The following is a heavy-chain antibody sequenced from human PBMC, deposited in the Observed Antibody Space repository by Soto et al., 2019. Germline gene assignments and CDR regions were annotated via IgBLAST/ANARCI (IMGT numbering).Heavy chain of an antibody. J-gene: IGHJ5*02. CDR1: GYTFTSYG. Sequence: ASVKVSCKASGYTFTSYGISWVRQAPGQGLEWMGWISAYNGNTNYAQKLQGRVTMTTDTSTSTAYMELRSLGSDDTAVYYCARDVQSFWSGYSNWFDPWGQGTLVTVSS. V-gene: IGHV1-18*01. CDR3: ARDVQSFWSGYSNWFDP. D-gene: IGHD3-3*01. CDR2: ISAYNGNT.